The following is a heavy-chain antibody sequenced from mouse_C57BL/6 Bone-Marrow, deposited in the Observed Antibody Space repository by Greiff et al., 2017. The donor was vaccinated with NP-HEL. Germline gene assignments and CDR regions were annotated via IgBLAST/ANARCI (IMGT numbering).Heavy chain of an antibody. D-gene: IGHD4-1*01. CDR1: GYTFTSYW. Sequence: QVQLQQPGAELVRPGSSVKLSCKASGYTFTSYWMHWVKQRPIQGLEWIGMIHPNSGSTNYNEKFKSKATLTVDKSSSTAYMQLSSLTSEDSAVYYCAINWAWFAYWGQGTLVTVSA. J-gene: IGHJ3*01. CDR2: IHPNSGST. CDR3: AINWAWFAY. V-gene: IGHV1-64*01.